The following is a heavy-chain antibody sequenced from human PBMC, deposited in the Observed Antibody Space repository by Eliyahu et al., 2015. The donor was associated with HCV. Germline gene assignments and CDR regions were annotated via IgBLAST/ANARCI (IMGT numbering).Heavy chain of an antibody. J-gene: IGHJ6*02. Sequence: EVQLVESGGGLVKPGGSLRLSCAASGFPFSSYSMNWVRQAPGKGLEWVSSISSSSSYIYYADSVKGRFTISRDNAKNSLYLQMNSLRAEDTAVYYCARDGYYDSSGSPYYGMDVWGQGTTVTVSS. V-gene: IGHV3-21*01. CDR2: ISSSSSYI. CDR3: ARDGYYDSSGSPYYGMDV. D-gene: IGHD3-22*01. CDR1: GFPFSSYS.